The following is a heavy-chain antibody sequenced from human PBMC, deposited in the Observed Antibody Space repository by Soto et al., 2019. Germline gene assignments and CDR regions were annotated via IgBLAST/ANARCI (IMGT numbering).Heavy chain of an antibody. V-gene: IGHV4-30-4*02. CDR3: ASGSTVINTLDF. CDR2: IYYGGST. D-gene: IGHD4-17*01. Sequence: PADTLSLTCTVSGGSITSGDYYWSWIRQPPGKGLEWVGYIYYGGSTYYNPSLKSRITISLDTPKNQFSLDLTSVTAADTAVYYCASGSTVINTLDFWGQGTLVTVSS. J-gene: IGHJ4*02. CDR1: GGSITSGDYY.